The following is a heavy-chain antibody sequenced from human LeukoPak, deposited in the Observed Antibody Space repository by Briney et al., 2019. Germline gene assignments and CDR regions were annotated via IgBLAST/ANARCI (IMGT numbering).Heavy chain of an antibody. Sequence: SETLSLTCTVSGVSISSSSYYWRWIRQPPGKGLEWIRSIYYSGSTYYNPSLKSRVTISVDTSKNQFSLKMSSVTAADTAVYYCARLGVGAAAGTGTSPPAYYYYSGMDVWGQGTTVTVSS. CDR3: ARLGVGAAAGTGTSPPAYYYYSGMDV. V-gene: IGHV4-39*01. CDR1: GVSISSSSYY. J-gene: IGHJ6*02. D-gene: IGHD6-13*01. CDR2: IYYSGST.